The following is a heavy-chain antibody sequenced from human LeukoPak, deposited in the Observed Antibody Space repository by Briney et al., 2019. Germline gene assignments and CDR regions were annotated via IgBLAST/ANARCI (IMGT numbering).Heavy chain of an antibody. J-gene: IGHJ2*01. CDR1: GASISTYY. CDR3: ARDVSSGSYYTLWWYFDL. CDR2: LYYRGSP. D-gene: IGHD3-10*02. V-gene: IGHV4-59*01. Sequence: SETLSLTCTVSGASISTYYWSWIRQPPGKGLEWIGYLYYRGSPNYNPSLKSRVTISVDTSKNHFSLTLSSVTAADTAVYYCARDVSSGSYYTLWWYFDLWGRGTLVTVSS.